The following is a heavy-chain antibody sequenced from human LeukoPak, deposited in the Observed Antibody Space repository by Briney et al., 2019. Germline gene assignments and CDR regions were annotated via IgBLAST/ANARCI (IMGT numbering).Heavy chain of an antibody. D-gene: IGHD3-22*01. CDR2: IYTSGST. V-gene: IGHV4-4*07. Sequence: PSETLSLTCAVSGDSISSSHWWSWIRQPAGKGLEWIGRIYTSGSTNYNPSLKSRVTMSVDTSKNQFSLKLSSVTAADTAVYYCARDRYSDSSGDYYYYMDVWGKGTTVTISS. J-gene: IGHJ6*03. CDR3: ARDRYSDSSGDYYYYMDV. CDR1: GDSISSSHW.